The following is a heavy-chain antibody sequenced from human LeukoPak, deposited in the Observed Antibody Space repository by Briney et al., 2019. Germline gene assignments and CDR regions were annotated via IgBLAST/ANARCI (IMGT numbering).Heavy chain of an antibody. J-gene: IGHJ5*02. Sequence: PGGSLRLSCAASGFTFRNFAMSWVRQAPGKGLEWVSGLSHGGTRAFYAASVKGRFTISRDDSNSTLFLQMDNLRVEDTATYYCAKDIELFMSWGQGILVIVSS. CDR2: LSHGGTRA. CDR3: AKDIELFMS. V-gene: IGHV3-23*01. CDR1: GFTFRNFA. D-gene: IGHD1-26*01.